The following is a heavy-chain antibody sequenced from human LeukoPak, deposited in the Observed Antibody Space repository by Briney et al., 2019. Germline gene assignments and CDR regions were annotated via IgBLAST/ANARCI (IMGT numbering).Heavy chain of an antibody. V-gene: IGHV4-31*02. CDR2: IYYSGST. D-gene: IGHD2-21*02. CDR3: ARGAVVTAIHLDY. CDR1: GFTFSDYY. Sequence: LRLSCAASGFTFSDYYMSWIRQHPGKGLEWIGYIYYSGSTYYNPSLKSRVTISVDTSKNQFSLKLSSVTAADTAVYYCARGAVVTAIHLDYWGQGTLVTVSS. J-gene: IGHJ4*02.